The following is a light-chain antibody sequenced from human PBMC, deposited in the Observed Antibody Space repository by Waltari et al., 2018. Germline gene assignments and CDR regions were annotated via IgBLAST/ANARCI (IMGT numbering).Light chain of an antibody. CDR2: GVS. J-gene: IGKJ4*01. V-gene: IGKV3-15*01. Sequence: VMTQSPATLSESPGKMVTLTCRASQSVSNNVAWDKQRPGQAPRLLIYGVSTRATDVPAKFSGSRSGTEVTLTINTLQSEDAATYYCQQLNSYPLTFGGGTKVEIK. CDR3: QQLNSYPLT. CDR1: QSVSNN.